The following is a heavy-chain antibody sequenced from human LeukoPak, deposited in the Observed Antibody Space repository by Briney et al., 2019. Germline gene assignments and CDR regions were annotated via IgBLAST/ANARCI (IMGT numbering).Heavy chain of an antibody. J-gene: IGHJ4*02. CDR3: AKDMGYYYDSSGYSPPTTDY. CDR2: ISYDGSNK. V-gene: IGHV3-30*18. Sequence: PGGSLRLSCAASGFTFSSYGMHWVRQAPGKGLEWVAVISYDGSNKYYADSVKGRFTISRDNSKNTLYLQMNSLRAEDTAVYYCAKDMGYYYDSSGYSPPTTDYWGQGTLVTVSS. D-gene: IGHD3-22*01. CDR1: GFTFSSYG.